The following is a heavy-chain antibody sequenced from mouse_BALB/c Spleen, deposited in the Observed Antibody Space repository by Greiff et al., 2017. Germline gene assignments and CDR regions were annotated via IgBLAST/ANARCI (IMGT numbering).Heavy chain of an antibody. CDR1: GFTFTDYY. J-gene: IGHJ3*01. D-gene: IGHD3-1*01. CDR2: IRNKANGYTT. CDR3: ASDTLRRSGYWLAY. Sequence: EVQGVESGGGLVQPGGSLRLSCATSGFTFTDYYMSWVRQPPGKALEWLGFIRNKANGYTTDDSASVKGRFTISRDNSQSILYLQMNTQRAEDSATYYCASDTLRRSGYWLAYWGQGTLVTVSA. V-gene: IGHV7-3*02.